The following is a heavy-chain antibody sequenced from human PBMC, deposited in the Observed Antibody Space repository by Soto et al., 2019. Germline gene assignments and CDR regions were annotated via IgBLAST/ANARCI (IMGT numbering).Heavy chain of an antibody. J-gene: IGHJ6*02. CDR3: ASRLGAWSSRWSDIRSSYYYRMDV. CDR1: GYTCTSYD. V-gene: IGHV1-8*01. Sequence: GASVKGSCKASGYTCTSYDSNWVRQATGQGLEWMGWMNPNSGNTGYAQKFEGRGTRTRNTSISTAYMELSSTRSEDTAVYYCASRLGAWSSRWSDIRSSYYYRMDVCRQRTTVTASS. CDR2: MNPNSGNT. D-gene: IGHD6-13*01.